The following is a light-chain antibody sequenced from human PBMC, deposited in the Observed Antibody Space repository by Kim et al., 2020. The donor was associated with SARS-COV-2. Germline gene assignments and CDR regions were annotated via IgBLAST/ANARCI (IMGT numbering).Light chain of an antibody. Sequence: DIQMTQSPSSLAASVGDRVTIACRASQSIGTYLNWYQQKPGKAPKLLIFAASTLQSGVTSRFSGSGSGTDFTLTVTSLQPEDFATYYCQQSHTTPLLTFGGGTKVDIK. CDR2: AAS. J-gene: IGKJ4*01. CDR1: QSIGTY. CDR3: QQSHTTPLLT. V-gene: IGKV1-39*01.